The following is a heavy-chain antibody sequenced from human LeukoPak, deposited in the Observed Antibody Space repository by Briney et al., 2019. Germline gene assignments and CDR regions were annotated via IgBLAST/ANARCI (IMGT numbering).Heavy chain of an antibody. Sequence: PSETLSLTCAVYGGFFGGYYWTWIRQSPGKGLEWIGEINHSGWTNYNPSLESRVTISLDASRTPFSLKMNSLTAADTAVYFCARSLLWPTGASESWGQGTTVTVSS. D-gene: IGHD2-8*02. CDR3: ARSLLWPTGASES. CDR1: GGFFGGYY. J-gene: IGHJ3*02. CDR2: INHSGWT. V-gene: IGHV4-34*01.